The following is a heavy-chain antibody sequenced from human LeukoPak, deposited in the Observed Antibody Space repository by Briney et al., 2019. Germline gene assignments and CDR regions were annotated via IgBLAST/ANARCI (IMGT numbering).Heavy chain of an antibody. D-gene: IGHD5-12*01. CDR1: GGSISSSSYY. CDR3: ARRGYDSLDY. V-gene: IGHV4-39*01. J-gene: IGHJ4*02. Sequence: SETLSLTCTVSGGSISSSSYYWGWIRQPPGKGLEWIGSIYYSGSTYYNPSLKSRVTISVDTSMNQFSLKLSSVTAADTAVYYCARRGYDSLDYWGQGTLVTVSS. CDR2: IYYSGST.